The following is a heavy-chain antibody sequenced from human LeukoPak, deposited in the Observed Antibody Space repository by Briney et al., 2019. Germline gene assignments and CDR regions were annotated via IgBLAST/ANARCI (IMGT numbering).Heavy chain of an antibody. D-gene: IGHD6-19*01. V-gene: IGHV5-51*01. CDR3: ARSGYSSGWFAARIAFDI. CDR2: IYPGDSET. J-gene: IGHJ3*02. Sequence: GESLKISCKGSGYTFTNYWIGWVRQMPGKGLEWMGIIYPGDSETRYSPSFQGQVTISADKSISTAYLQWSSLKASDTAMYYCARSGYSSGWFAARIAFDIWGQGTMVTVSS. CDR1: GYTFTNYW.